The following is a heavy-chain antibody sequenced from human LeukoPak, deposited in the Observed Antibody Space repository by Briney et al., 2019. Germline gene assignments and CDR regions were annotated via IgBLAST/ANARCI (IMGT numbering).Heavy chain of an antibody. V-gene: IGHV1-18*01. D-gene: IGHD2-2*01. Sequence: ASVKVSCKASGYTFTSYGISWVRQAPGQGLEWMGWISAYNGNTNYAQKLQGRVTMTTDTSTSTAYMELRSLRSDDTAVYYCARGVVVVPAAKPNHYYYGMDVWGQGTTVTVSS. CDR3: ARGVVVVPAAKPNHYYYGMDV. CDR2: ISAYNGNT. J-gene: IGHJ6*02. CDR1: GYTFTSYG.